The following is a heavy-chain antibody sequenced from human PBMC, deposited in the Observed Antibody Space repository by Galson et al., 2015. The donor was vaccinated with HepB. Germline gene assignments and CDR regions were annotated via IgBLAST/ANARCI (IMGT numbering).Heavy chain of an antibody. J-gene: IGHJ6*02. CDR1: GYTLTELS. CDR2: FDPEDGET. Sequence: SVKVSCKVSGYTLTELSMHWVRQAPGKGLEWMGGFDPEDGETIYAQKFQGRVTMTEDTSTDTAYMELSSLRSEDTAVYYCATAARYYGSGNYYYYGMDVWGQGTLVTVSS. D-gene: IGHD3-10*01. CDR3: ATAARYYGSGNYYYYGMDV. V-gene: IGHV1-24*01.